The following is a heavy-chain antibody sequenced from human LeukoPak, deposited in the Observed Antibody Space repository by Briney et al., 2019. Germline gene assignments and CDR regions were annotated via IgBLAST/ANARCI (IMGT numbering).Heavy chain of an antibody. CDR3: AKGGVGAFDI. CDR1: GFTFSSYA. Sequence: TGGSLRLSCAASGFTFSSYAMSWVRQAPGKGVEWVSAISGSGGSTYYADSVKGRFTISRDNSKNTLYLQMNSLRAEDTAVYYCAKGGVGAFDIWGQGTMVTVSS. CDR2: ISGSGGST. J-gene: IGHJ3*02. D-gene: IGHD3-10*01. V-gene: IGHV3-23*01.